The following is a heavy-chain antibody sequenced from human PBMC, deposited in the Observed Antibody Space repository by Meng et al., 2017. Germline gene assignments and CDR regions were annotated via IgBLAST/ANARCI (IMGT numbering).Heavy chain of an antibody. Sequence: EVERVEIGGGLSQPGGSLGLSCKASGFSVTTSYMSWVRQAPGKGLEWVSVIYSGGSTYYADSVKGRFSISRDNSKNTLYLQMNSLRAEDTAVYFCARDSSSGWYHNYWGQGTLVTVSS. V-gene: IGHV3-53*02. CDR1: GFSVTTSY. CDR2: IYSGGST. CDR3: ARDSSSGWYHNY. J-gene: IGHJ4*02. D-gene: IGHD6-19*01.